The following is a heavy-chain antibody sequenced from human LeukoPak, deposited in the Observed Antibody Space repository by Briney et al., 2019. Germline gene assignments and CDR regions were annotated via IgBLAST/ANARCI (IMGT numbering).Heavy chain of an antibody. D-gene: IGHD3-10*01. J-gene: IGHJ5*02. Sequence: SETLSLTCTVSGYSISSGYYWGWIRQPPGKGLEWIGSIYHSGSTYYNPSLKSRVTISVDTSKNQFSLKLSSVTAADTAVYYCARVVLLYYYGSGSASNWFDPWGQGTLVTVSS. CDR1: GYSISSGYY. CDR2: IYHSGST. CDR3: ARVVLLYYYGSGSASNWFDP. V-gene: IGHV4-38-2*02.